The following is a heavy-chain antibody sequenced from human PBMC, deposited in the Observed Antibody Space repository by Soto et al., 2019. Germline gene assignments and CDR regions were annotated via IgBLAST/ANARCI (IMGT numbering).Heavy chain of an antibody. V-gene: IGHV1-8*01. D-gene: IGHD3-16*01. Sequence: ASVKVSCKASGYTFTSYDINWVRQATGQGLEWMGWMNPNSGNTGYAQKFQSRVTMTRNTSISTAYMELSSLRSEDTAVYYCAIPSGEIYYYYMDFWGKGTTVNVSS. J-gene: IGHJ6*03. CDR3: AIPSGEIYYYYMDF. CDR2: MNPNSGNT. CDR1: GYTFTSYD.